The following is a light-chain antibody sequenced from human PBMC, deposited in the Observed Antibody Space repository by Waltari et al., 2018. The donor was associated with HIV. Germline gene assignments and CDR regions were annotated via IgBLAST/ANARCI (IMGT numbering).Light chain of an antibody. Sequence: QSVLTQPPSVSAAPGQKVTISCFGSSSNIGSNSVSWYQHLRGTAPKLLMYDNYKLPSDIPVRFSGSKSGTSATLGIAGLQTGDEAEYYCGAWDSSLSSLVFGGGTTLTVL. CDR2: DNY. J-gene: IGLJ3*02. CDR3: GAWDSSLSSLV. V-gene: IGLV1-51*01. CDR1: SSNIGSNS.